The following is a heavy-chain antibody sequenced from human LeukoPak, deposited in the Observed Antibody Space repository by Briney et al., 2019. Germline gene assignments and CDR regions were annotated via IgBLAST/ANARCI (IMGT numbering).Heavy chain of an antibody. V-gene: IGHV4-59*01. J-gene: IGHJ3*02. Sequence: SETLSLTCTVSGGSISSYYWSWIRQPPGKGLEWIGYIYYSGSTNYNPSLKSRVTISVDTSKNQFSLKLSSVTAADTAVYYCARVSGDYYDSSGYFLDAFDIWGQGTMVTVSS. D-gene: IGHD3-22*01. CDR3: ARVSGDYYDSSGYFLDAFDI. CDR2: IYYSGST. CDR1: GGSISSYY.